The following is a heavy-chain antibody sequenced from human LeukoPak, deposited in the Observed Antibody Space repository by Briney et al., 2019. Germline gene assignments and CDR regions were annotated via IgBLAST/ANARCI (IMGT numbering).Heavy chain of an antibody. V-gene: IGHV4-38-2*02. D-gene: IGHD3-16*01. Sequence: SQTLSLTCTVSGYSISSGYYWGWIRQPPGKGLEWIGSIYHSGSTYYNPSLKSRVTISVDTSKNQFSLKLSSVTAADTAVYYCAREGLHGFDYWGQGTLVTVSS. CDR1: GYSISSGYY. J-gene: IGHJ4*02. CDR3: AREGLHGFDY. CDR2: IYHSGST.